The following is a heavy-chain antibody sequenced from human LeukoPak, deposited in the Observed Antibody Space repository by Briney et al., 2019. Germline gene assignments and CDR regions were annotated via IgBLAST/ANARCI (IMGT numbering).Heavy chain of an antibody. Sequence: SETLSLTCTVSGGSISSGSYYWSWIRQPAGKGLEWIGRIYTSGSTNYNPSLKSRVTISVDTSKNQFSLKLSSVTAADTAVYYCARGGDKRPYYYYYMDVWGKGTTVTISS. D-gene: IGHD2-21*02. CDR3: ARGGDKRPYYYYYMDV. V-gene: IGHV4-61*02. J-gene: IGHJ6*03. CDR2: IYTSGST. CDR1: GGSISSGSYY.